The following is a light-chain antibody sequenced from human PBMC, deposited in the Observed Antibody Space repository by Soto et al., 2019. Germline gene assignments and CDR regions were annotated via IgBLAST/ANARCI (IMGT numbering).Light chain of an antibody. CDR3: QQRGNWPVT. CDR2: DSS. CDR1: QSVGSY. J-gene: IGKJ1*01. V-gene: IGKV3-11*01. Sequence: EIVLTQSPATLSLSPGERATLSCRASQSVGSYFAWYQPKPGQAPRLLIYDSSNRATGIPARFSGSGSGTNFTLTISSLEPDDFSVYFCQQRGNWPVTFGQGTRVDIK.